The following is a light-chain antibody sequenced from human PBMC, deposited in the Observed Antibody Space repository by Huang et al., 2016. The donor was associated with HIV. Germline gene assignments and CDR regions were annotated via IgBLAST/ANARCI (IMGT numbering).Light chain of an antibody. CDR1: QSLLHSNGPNS. V-gene: IGKV2-28*01. J-gene: IGKJ1*01. CDR3: MQGLQTWT. Sequence: DIVMVQSPASLSVTPGEAASITCRSSQSLLHSNGPNSLDWYWQKPGQSPQLLIYLGAIRASGVPDRFSGSGSGTDFTLRINRVEAGDVGIYYCMQGLQTWTFGQGTKVEI. CDR2: LGA.